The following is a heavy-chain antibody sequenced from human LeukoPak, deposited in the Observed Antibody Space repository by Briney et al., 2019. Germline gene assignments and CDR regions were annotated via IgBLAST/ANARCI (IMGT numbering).Heavy chain of an antibody. CDR2: INPNSGAT. Sequence: ASVRVSCKASGYTFTGYYIHWVRQAPGQGLEWMGWINPNSGATKFAQKFQGRVTMTRDTSISTAYMELSRLRSDDTAVYYCARSRDGYNYYFDYWGQGTLVTVSS. CDR1: GYTFTGYY. D-gene: IGHD5-24*01. J-gene: IGHJ4*02. CDR3: ARSRDGYNYYFDY. V-gene: IGHV1-2*02.